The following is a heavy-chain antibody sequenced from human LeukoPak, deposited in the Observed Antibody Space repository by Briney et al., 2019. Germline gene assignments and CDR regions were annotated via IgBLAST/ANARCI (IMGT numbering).Heavy chain of an antibody. CDR3: AREGVGATDDAFDI. V-gene: IGHV4-59*01. Sequence: SETLSLTCAVSGGSISSFYWSWIRQPPGKGLEWIGYIYSSGSTNYNASLKSRVTISVDTSKHQFSLKLSSVTAADTAVYYCAREGVGATDDAFDIWGQGTMVTVSS. CDR2: IYSSGST. D-gene: IGHD1-26*01. J-gene: IGHJ3*02. CDR1: GGSISSFY.